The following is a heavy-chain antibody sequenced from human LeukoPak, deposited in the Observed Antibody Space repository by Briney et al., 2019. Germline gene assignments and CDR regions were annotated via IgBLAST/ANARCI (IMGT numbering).Heavy chain of an antibody. D-gene: IGHD3-3*01. V-gene: IGHV4-61*02. Sequence: SETLSLTCTVSGGSISSGSYYWSWIRQPAGKGLEWIGRIYTSGSTNYNPSLKSRVTISVDTSKNQFSLKLSSVTAADTAVYYCARGGHYDFWSGSFDYWGQGTLVTVSS. CDR2: IYTSGST. CDR3: ARGGHYDFWSGSFDY. CDR1: GGSISSGSYY. J-gene: IGHJ4*02.